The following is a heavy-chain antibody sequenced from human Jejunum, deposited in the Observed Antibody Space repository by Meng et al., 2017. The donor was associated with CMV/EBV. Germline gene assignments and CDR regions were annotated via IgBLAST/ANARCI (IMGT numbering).Heavy chain of an antibody. CDR3: VRGVSPTEWPLEK. CDR1: GGSISSYY. V-gene: IGHV4-59*01. CDR2: IHYSEST. Sequence: VAGGSISSYYWSWVRQSPGKGLEWLGYIHYSESTKYNPSLESRVTMSLDRSRNQFSLRLSSVTAADTAVYFCVRGVSPTEWPLEKWGQGTLVTVSS. J-gene: IGHJ4*02. D-gene: IGHD3-3*01.